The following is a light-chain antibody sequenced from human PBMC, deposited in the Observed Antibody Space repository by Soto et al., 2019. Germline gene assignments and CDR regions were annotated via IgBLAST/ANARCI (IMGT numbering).Light chain of an antibody. Sequence: EIVMTQSPPSLTVTPGEPASISCRSSQRLLHRNGNILLDWYLQRPGQSPQLLIYLGYNRASGVPDRVSGSEAGTDFTLKISRVEAEDVGVYYCMQALETPYTFGQGTKLEIK. CDR3: MQALETPYT. J-gene: IGKJ2*01. V-gene: IGKV2-28*01. CDR2: LGY. CDR1: QRLLHRNGNIL.